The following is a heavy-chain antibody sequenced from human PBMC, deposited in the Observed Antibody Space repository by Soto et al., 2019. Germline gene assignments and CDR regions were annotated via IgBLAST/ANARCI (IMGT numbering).Heavy chain of an antibody. CDR2: IIPILGIA. Sequence: SVKVSCKTSGGALSNYTISWVRPAPGQGLEWMGRIIPILGIANYAQKFQGRVTITADKSTSTAYMELSSLRSEDTAVYYCARDRDDYGDYGDFDYWGQGTLVTVSS. CDR1: GGALSNYT. J-gene: IGHJ4*02. CDR3: ARDRDDYGDYGDFDY. V-gene: IGHV1-69*04. D-gene: IGHD4-17*01.